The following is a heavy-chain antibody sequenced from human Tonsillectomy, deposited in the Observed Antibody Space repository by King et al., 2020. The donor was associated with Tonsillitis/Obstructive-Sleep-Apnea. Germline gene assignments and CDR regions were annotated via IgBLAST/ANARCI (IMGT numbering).Heavy chain of an antibody. CDR2: ISGSGVST. CDR1: GFTFSNYA. J-gene: IGHJ4*02. CDR3: AKAPSYSDSFFDH. Sequence: VQLVESGGGLVQPGGSLRLSCAASGFTFSNYAMSWVRQAPGKGLQWVSTISGSGVSTYYADSVKGRFTISRDNSKNTLYLRVNSLRAEDTAVYYCAKAPSYSDSFFDHWGQGTLVTVSS. V-gene: IGHV3-23*04. D-gene: IGHD4-11*01.